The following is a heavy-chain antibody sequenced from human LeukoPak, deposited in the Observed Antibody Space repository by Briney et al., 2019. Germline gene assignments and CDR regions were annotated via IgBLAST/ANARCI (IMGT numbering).Heavy chain of an antibody. D-gene: IGHD3-10*01. CDR3: ASDYGSGSYSIF. Sequence: SETLSLTCTVSGGSISSYYWSWIRQPPGKGQEWIGYIYYSGSTNYNPSLKSRVTISVDTSKNQFSLKLSSVTAADTAVYYCASDYGSGSYSIFWGQGTLVTVSS. V-gene: IGHV4-59*01. CDR2: IYYSGST. CDR1: GGSISSYY. J-gene: IGHJ4*02.